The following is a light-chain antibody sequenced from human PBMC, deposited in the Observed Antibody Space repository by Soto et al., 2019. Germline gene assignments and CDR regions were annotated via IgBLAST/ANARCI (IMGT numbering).Light chain of an antibody. CDR2: GAS. V-gene: IGKV3-15*01. CDR3: QQYNNWPPWT. CDR1: QSVSSN. J-gene: IGKJ2*02. Sequence: EIVMTQSPATLSVSPGERATLSCRASQSVSSNLAWYQQKPGQAPRLLIYGASTRATGIPARLSGSGSGTEFTLTISSLQSEDFAVYYCQQYNNWPPWTFGQATKLEIK.